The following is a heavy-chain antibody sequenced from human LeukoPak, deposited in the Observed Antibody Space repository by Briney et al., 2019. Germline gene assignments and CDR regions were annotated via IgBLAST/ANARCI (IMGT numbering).Heavy chain of an antibody. J-gene: IGHJ4*02. CDR3: ARTHSTSWHNLDY. D-gene: IGHD6-13*01. Sequence: PGESLKISCEGSGYRFGSYWISWVRQMPGKGLEWMGIIYPGDSDTRYSPSFQGQVTISADKSISTAYLQWSSLKASDSAIYYCARTHSTSWHNLDYWGQGTLVTISS. CDR1: GYRFGSYW. V-gene: IGHV5-51*01. CDR2: IYPGDSDT.